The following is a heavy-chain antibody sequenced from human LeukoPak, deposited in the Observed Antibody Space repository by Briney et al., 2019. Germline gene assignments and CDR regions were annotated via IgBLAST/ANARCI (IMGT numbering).Heavy chain of an antibody. J-gene: IGHJ4*02. CDR2: ISTSGST. Sequence: PSETLSLTCTVSGGSISSYYWSWIRQPAGKGLESIGHISTSGSTNYNPSLKSRVTISVDTSKNQFSLKLSSVTAADTAVYYCARDRGYSYAYGGYYWGQGTLVTVSS. V-gene: IGHV4-4*07. CDR1: GGSISSYY. D-gene: IGHD5-18*01. CDR3: ARDRGYSYAYGGYY.